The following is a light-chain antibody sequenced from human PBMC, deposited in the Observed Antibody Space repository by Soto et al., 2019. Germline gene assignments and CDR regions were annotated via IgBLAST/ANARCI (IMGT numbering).Light chain of an antibody. J-gene: IGKJ1*01. CDR2: GAS. CDR1: QSVSNY. V-gene: IGKV3-20*01. Sequence: ENLFTQSPSTLSFSPGGKATPSLRASQSVSNYLVWYQQKPGHAPRLLISGASSRATGIPDRFSGSGSGTEFTLTIRRLEPEDFAVYYCQQYGGSPQTFGQGTKVDIK. CDR3: QQYGGSPQT.